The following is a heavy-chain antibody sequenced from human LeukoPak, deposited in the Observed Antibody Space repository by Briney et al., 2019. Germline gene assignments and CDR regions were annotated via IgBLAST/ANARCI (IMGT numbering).Heavy chain of an antibody. CDR2: ISSSGSTI. V-gene: IGHV3-48*03. D-gene: IGHD6-13*01. Sequence: GGSLRLSCAASGFSFSSNEMNWVRQAPGKGLEWVSYISSSGSTINYADSVKGRFTTSRDNAKNSLYLQMNSLRAEDTAVYYCARDYFWYDYWGQGTLVTVSS. CDR3: ARDYFWYDY. J-gene: IGHJ4*02. CDR1: GFSFSSNE.